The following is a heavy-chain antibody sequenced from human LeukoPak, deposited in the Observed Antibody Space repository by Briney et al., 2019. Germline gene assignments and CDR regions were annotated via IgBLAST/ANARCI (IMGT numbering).Heavy chain of an antibody. CDR2: ISSSGSTI. J-gene: IGHJ5*02. V-gene: IGHV3-48*03. Sequence: GGSLRLSCAASEFTFSSYEMNWVRQAPGKGLEWVSYISSSGSTIYYADSVKGRFTISRDNAKNSLYLQMNSLRAEDTAVYYCARSPAAAGTGWFDPWGQGTLVTVSS. D-gene: IGHD6-13*01. CDR1: EFTFSSYE. CDR3: ARSPAAAGTGWFDP.